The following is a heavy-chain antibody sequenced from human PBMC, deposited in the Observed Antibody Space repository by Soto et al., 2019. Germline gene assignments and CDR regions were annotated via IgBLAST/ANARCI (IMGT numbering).Heavy chain of an antibody. CDR3: ARRFDYYGMDV. CDR1: GFSFSSNE. D-gene: IGHD3-16*01. CDR2: SSSGDLTI. V-gene: IGHV3-48*03. Sequence: AGGAMRPTCGDSGFSFSSNEKNGIRQAPGKWLEWVSYSSSGDLTIYYGDSVKGPFTISRDNAKNSLYLQMNSLRAEDTSVYYCARRFDYYGMDVWGQGTTVTVSS. J-gene: IGHJ6*02.